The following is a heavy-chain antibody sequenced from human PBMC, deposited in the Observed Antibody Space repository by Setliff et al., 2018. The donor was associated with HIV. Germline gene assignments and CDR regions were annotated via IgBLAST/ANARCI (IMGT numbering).Heavy chain of an antibody. CDR1: GTTFSTYV. CDR2: IIPILGTQ. Sequence: SVKVSCKASGTTFSTYVISWLRQAPGQGLGWMGGIIPILGTQKYAQKFQGRVTLTADMSTSTAYMELNSLRSEDTAVYYCARDHQTLLWFDYWGQGTLVTVSS. CDR3: ARDHQTLLWFDY. J-gene: IGHJ4*02. V-gene: IGHV1-69*10. D-gene: IGHD2-15*01.